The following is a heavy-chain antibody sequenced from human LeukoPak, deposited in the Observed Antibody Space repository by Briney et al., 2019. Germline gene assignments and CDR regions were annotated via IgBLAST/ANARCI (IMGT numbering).Heavy chain of an antibody. V-gene: IGHV4-31*11. CDR1: GGSFSGYY. CDR3: ARGSVVVPAAIPLYGMDV. Sequence: SETLSLTCAVYGGSFSGYYWSWIRQHPGKGLEWIGYIYYSGSTYYNPSLKSRVTISVDTSKNQFSLKLSSVTAADTAVYYCARGSVVVPAAIPLYGMDVWGQGTTVTVSS. J-gene: IGHJ6*02. CDR2: IYYSGST. D-gene: IGHD2-2*01.